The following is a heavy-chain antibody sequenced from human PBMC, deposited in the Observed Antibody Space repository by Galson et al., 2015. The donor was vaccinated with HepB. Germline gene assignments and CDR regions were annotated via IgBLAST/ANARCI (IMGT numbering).Heavy chain of an antibody. Sequence: SLRLSCAASGFTFSDYYMSWIRQAPGKGLEWVSYISSSSSYTNYADSVKGRFTISRDNAKNSLYLQMNSLRAEDTAVYYCATTPVDSSGYYFGYWGQGTLVTVSS. CDR3: ATTPVDSSGYYFGY. J-gene: IGHJ4*02. CDR1: GFTFSDYY. D-gene: IGHD3-22*01. V-gene: IGHV3-11*06. CDR2: ISSSSSYT.